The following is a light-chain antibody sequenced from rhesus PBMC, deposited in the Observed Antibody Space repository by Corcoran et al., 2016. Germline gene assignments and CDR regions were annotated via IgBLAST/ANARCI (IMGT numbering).Light chain of an antibody. J-gene: IGKJ4*01. Sequence: DIQMTQSPSSLSASVGDRVTITCRASQGISNWLAWYQQKPGKAPKLLVYKASKLETGVPSRFSGSGSGTVFTLTISILQPEDIATYYCQQHDHSPLTFGGGTKVEIK. CDR1: QGISNW. CDR3: QQHDHSPLT. V-gene: IGKV1-69*01. CDR2: KAS.